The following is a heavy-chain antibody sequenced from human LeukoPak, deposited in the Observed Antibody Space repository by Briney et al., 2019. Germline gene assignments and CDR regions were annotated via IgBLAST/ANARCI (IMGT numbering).Heavy chain of an antibody. CDR1: GGSVNSGTYY. V-gene: IGHV4-39*07. Sequence: SETLSLTCTVSGGSVNSGTYYWSWIRQPPGKGLEWIGEINHSGSTNYNPSLKSRVTISVDTSKNQFSLKLSSVTAADTAVYYCASPLWFGGPWGQGTLVTVSS. J-gene: IGHJ5*02. D-gene: IGHD3-10*01. CDR3: ASPLWFGGP. CDR2: INHSGST.